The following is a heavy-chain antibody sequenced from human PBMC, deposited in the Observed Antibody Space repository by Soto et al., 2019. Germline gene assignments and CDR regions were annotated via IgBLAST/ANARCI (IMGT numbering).Heavy chain of an antibody. CDR3: ARDLSGDYGALDT. Sequence: PGGSLRLSCAASGFTFSSYGMHWARQGPGKGLEWVAVIWYDGSNKFYADSVKGRFTISKDNSKNTLYLQMNSLRAEDTAVYYCARDLSGDYGALDTWGQGTMVTVSS. CDR2: IWYDGSNK. D-gene: IGHD4-17*01. CDR1: GFTFSSYG. V-gene: IGHV3-33*01. J-gene: IGHJ3*02.